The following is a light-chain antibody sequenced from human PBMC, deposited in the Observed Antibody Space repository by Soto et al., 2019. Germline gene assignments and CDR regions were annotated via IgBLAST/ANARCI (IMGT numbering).Light chain of an antibody. V-gene: IGKV3-11*01. CDR3: QQRNYWT. CDR2: DGS. CDR1: QSVSSS. J-gene: IGKJ4*01. Sequence: EIVLTQSPATLSLSPGERATLSCRASQSVSSSLAWYQQKPGQAPRLLIYDGSNRATGIPARFSGSGSGTDFTLTISSLEPDDFAVYYCQQRNYWTFGGGTKVEIK.